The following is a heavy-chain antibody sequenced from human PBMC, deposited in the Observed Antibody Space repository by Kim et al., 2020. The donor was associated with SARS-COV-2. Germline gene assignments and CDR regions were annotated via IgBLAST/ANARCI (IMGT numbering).Heavy chain of an antibody. CDR1: GGSISSYY. D-gene: IGHD5-12*01. Sequence: SETLSLTCTVSGGSISSYYWSWIRQPPGKGLEWIGYIYYSGSTNYNPSLKSRVTISVDTSKNQFSLKLSSVTAADTAVYYCARVGREMATILFNWPDAFDIWGQGTMVTVSS. V-gene: IGHV4-59*13. CDR3: ARVGREMATILFNWPDAFDI. CDR2: IYYSGST. J-gene: IGHJ3*02.